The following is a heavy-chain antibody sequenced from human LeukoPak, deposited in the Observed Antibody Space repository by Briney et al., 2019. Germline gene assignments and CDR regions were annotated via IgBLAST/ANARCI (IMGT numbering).Heavy chain of an antibody. Sequence: GSLRLSCAASGFTFSSYSMNWVRQAPGKGLEWVSTISSSSSYIYYADSVKGRFTTSRDNAKNSLYLQMNSLRAEDTAVYYCAREYYDFWSGYYMFDYWGQGTLVTVSS. D-gene: IGHD3-3*01. CDR2: ISSSSSYI. CDR1: GFTFSSYS. J-gene: IGHJ4*02. CDR3: AREYYDFWSGYYMFDY. V-gene: IGHV3-21*01.